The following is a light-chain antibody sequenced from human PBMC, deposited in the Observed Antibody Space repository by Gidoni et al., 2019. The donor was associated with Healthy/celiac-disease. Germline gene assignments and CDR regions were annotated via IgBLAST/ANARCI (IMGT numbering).Light chain of an antibody. CDR2: KPS. Sequence: DMQMTQSPSTLSASVGDRVHIPFRSSQSNSSWLAWYQQKPGKSLKLLIYKPSSLDGGVPSRFSGSGSGTEFTLTISSLEPDDFATYFCQQYNSYLFGGGTKVEIK. CDR1: QSNSSW. CDR3: QQYNSYL. J-gene: IGKJ4*01. V-gene: IGKV1-5*03.